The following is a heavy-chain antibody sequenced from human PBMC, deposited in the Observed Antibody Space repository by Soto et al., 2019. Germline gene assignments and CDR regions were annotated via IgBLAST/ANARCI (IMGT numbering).Heavy chain of an antibody. D-gene: IGHD7-27*01. V-gene: IGHV4-61*01. CDR1: VGSVSIVKCF. CDR2: IYNNGNT. J-gene: IGHJ4*02. Sequence: PSETLWITGNICVGSVSIVKCFWSWIRPPPGKGLEWIAYIYNNGNTNYNPSFKSRATISVDTSKNQCSLKLTSVTAADSAVYFCARTVMPVGNLAAFDHWGQGVLVTVSS. CDR3: ARTVMPVGNLAAFDH.